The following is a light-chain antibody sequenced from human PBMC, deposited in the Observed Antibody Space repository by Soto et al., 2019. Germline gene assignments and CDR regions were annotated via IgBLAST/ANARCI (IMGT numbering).Light chain of an antibody. CDR3: KESLVPPGR. Sequence: DIQMTQSPSSLSASVGDRVTITCRASQYIGDFLNWYQQTPGKAPKLLIFGASNLHIGVPSRFSGSGSGRDVNHTNHHPQREELATDHLKESLVPPGRFCGGTK. CDR1: QYIGDF. J-gene: IGKJ4*02. CDR2: GAS. V-gene: IGKV1-39*01.